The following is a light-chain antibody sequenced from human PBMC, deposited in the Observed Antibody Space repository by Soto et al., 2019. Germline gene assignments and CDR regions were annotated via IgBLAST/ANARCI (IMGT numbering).Light chain of an antibody. J-gene: IGKJ5*01. CDR3: QQSYTTPIT. V-gene: IGKV1-12*01. Sequence: DIQMTQSPSSVSASVGYRVTITCRASQGFGSWLAWYQQKPGKAPKLLVYGASSLQSGVPSRFSGSGSGTEFTLTISSLQSEDFATYYCQQSYTTPITFGQGTRLEIK. CDR1: QGFGSW. CDR2: GAS.